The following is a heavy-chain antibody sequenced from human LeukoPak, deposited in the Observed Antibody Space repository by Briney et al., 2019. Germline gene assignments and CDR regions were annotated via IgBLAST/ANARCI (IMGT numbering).Heavy chain of an antibody. CDR2: ISAYNGNT. J-gene: IGHJ4*02. V-gene: IGHV1-18*01. CDR1: GYTFTSYG. Sequence: ASVKVSCKASGYTFTSYGISWVRQAPGQGLEWMGWISAYNGNTNYAQKLQGRVTMTTDTSTSTAYMELRSLRSDDTAVYYCAREVDYYGSADYFDYWGQGTLVTVSS. D-gene: IGHD3-10*01. CDR3: AREVDYYGSADYFDY.